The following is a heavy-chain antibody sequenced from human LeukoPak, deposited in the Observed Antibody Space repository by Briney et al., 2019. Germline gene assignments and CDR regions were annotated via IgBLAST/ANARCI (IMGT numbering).Heavy chain of an antibody. V-gene: IGHV3-23*01. CDR1: GFTFTNYA. CDR2: ISSSGGTT. D-gene: IGHD6-13*01. Sequence: GGSLRLSCVASGFTFTNYAISWVRQAPGKGLEWISGISSSGGTTYYADSVKGRLTISRDNSKNTLYLQMNSLRAEDTAVYLCAKAGSNFDYWGQGTLVTVSS. J-gene: IGHJ4*02. CDR3: AKAGSNFDY.